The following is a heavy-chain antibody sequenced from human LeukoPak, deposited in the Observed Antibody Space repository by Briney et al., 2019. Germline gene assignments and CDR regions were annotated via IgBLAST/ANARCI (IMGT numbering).Heavy chain of an antibody. CDR2: INPDNADT. V-gene: IGHV1-2*02. CDR3: AIMGDTFDI. J-gene: IGHJ3*02. D-gene: IGHD2-8*01. Sequence: GASVTVSCKASGYTFTGYYMHWVRQAPGQGLEWMGSINPDNADTNYAQNFQGRVTMTRDTSLNTAYMDLSRLGSDDTAVYYCAIMGDTFDIWGQGTMVTVSS. CDR1: GYTFTGYY.